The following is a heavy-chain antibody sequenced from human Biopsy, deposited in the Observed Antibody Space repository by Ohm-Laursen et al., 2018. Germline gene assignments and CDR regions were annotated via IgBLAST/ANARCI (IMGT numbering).Heavy chain of an antibody. CDR3: ARADPPLFYYGSGSSNWFDP. Sequence: ASVKVSCKFSGYTFTTYYIHWVRQAPGQGLEWMGWMNPDSGNTGYAQNFQGRVTMTRNTSISTAYMELSSLRSEDTAVYFCARADPPLFYYGSGSSNWFDPWGQGTLVTVSS. D-gene: IGHD3-10*01. J-gene: IGHJ5*02. V-gene: IGHV1-8*01. CDR1: GYTFTTYY. CDR2: MNPDSGNT.